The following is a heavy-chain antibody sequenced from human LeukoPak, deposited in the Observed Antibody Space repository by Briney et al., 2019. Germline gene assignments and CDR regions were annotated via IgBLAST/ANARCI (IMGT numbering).Heavy chain of an antibody. CDR1: GYTFTDYY. J-gene: IGHJ4*02. CDR2: INPNSGGT. Sequence: ASVKVSCKASGYTFTDYYFHWVRQAPGQGLEWMGWINPNSGGTNYAQKFQGRVTMTRDTSISTVYMELRSLTSDDTAVYFCARQGSNSSGWYPVDDWGQGTLVTVSS. CDR3: ARQGSNSSGWYPVDD. V-gene: IGHV1-2*02. D-gene: IGHD6-19*01.